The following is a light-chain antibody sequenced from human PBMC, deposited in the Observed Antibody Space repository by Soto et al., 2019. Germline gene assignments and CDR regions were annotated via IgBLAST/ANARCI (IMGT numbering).Light chain of an antibody. CDR3: KQYYHWLT. J-gene: IGKJ4*01. Sequence: EIVLTQSPATLSLSPGERATLSCRASQSVSSYLAWYQQKPGQPPRLLIYRTSTRATGIPARFSGSGSGTEFTLTIISMQSEEFAVYNCKQYYHWLTLSAGTKVDIK. CDR1: QSVSSY. V-gene: IGKV3-15*01. CDR2: RTS.